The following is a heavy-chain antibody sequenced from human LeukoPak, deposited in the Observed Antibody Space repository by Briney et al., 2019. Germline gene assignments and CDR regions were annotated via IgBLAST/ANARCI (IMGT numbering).Heavy chain of an antibody. CDR3: ARDLTVVVVAATQYNWFDP. J-gene: IGHJ5*02. V-gene: IGHV4-34*01. CDR2: VNHSGST. CDR1: GGSFSDYY. D-gene: IGHD2-15*01. Sequence: SETLSLTCAVYGGSFSDYYWSWIRQTPGKGLEWIGEVNHSGSTNYNPSLKSRVTISTDTSKNQFFLKLASVTAADTAVYYCARDLTVVVVAATQYNWFDPWGQGTLVTVSS.